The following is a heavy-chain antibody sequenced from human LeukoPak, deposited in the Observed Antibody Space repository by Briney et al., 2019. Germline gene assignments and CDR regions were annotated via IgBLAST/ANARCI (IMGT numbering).Heavy chain of an antibody. V-gene: IGHV1-69*05. CDR3: ARSLLGYCSGGSCSSFDY. D-gene: IGHD2-15*01. CDR1: GGTFSSYA. Sequence: SVKVSCKASGGTFSSYAISWVRQAPGQGLEWMGGIIPIFGTANYAQKFQGRVTITTDESTSTAYMELSRLRSDDTAVYYCARSLLGYCSGGSCSSFDYWGQGTLVTVSS. CDR2: IIPIFGTA. J-gene: IGHJ4*02.